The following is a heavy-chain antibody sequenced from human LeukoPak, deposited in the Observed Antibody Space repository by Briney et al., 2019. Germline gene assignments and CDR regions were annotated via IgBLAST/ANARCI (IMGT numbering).Heavy chain of an antibody. J-gene: IGHJ6*03. CDR3: ARPHQWELGGNYYYYMDV. V-gene: IGHV4-34*01. CDR1: GGSFSGYY. D-gene: IGHD1-26*01. CDR2: INHRGST. Sequence: SETLSLTCAVYGGSFSGYYWSWIRQPPGKGLEWIGEINHRGSTNYNPSLKSRVTISVDTSKNHFSLKLSSVTAADTAVYYCARPHQWELGGNYYYYMDVWGKGTTVTVSS.